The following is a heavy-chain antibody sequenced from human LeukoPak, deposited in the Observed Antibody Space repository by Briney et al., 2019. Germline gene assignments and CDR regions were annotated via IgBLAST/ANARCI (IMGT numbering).Heavy chain of an antibody. Sequence: LEALSLSSSVSVGAISNAAYCWGSVRPPPGRWLGWIGCMFGGRTNHYNPSLKSPATISVDTSKNQFSLQLTTATATGAPIYHCARQRPTAAADTRGYFDDRGQGAVVTVSS. CDR2: MFGGRTN. CDR3: ARQRPTAAADTRGYFDD. D-gene: IGHD6-13*01. J-gene: IGHJ4*01. CDR1: VGAISNAAYC. V-gene: IGHV4-39*01.